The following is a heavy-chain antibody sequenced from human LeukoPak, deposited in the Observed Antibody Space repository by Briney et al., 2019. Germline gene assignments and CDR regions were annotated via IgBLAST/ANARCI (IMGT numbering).Heavy chain of an antibody. CDR2: IYHSGSS. CDR3: ARESGYSGYDYFDY. V-gene: IGHV4-30-2*01. Sequence: SETLSLTCAASGFSISSAGYSWSCIRQPTGKDLEWNGYIYHSGSSYYNPSLNSRATTSVNSSKNQFSLKLISVTAADTAVYYCARESGYSGYDYFDYWGQGALVTVSS. D-gene: IGHD5-12*01. CDR1: GFSISSAGYS. J-gene: IGHJ4*02.